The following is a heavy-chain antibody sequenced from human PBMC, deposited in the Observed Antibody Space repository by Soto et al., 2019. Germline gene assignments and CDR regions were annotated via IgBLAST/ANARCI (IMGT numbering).Heavy chain of an antibody. CDR3: ARLAIRLNWFDP. Sequence: PSETLSLTCTVSGGSISSSSYYWGWIRQPPGKGLEWIGSIYYSGSTYYNPSLKSRVTISVDTSKNQFSLKLSSVTAADTTVYYCARLAIRLNWFDPWGQGTLVTVSS. CDR2: IYYSGST. CDR1: GGSISSSSYY. V-gene: IGHV4-39*01. D-gene: IGHD2-21*01. J-gene: IGHJ5*02.